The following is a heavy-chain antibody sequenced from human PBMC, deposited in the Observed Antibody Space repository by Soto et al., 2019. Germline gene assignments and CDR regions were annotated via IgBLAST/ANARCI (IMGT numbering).Heavy chain of an antibody. CDR1: GGTFSSYA. D-gene: IGHD3-3*01. J-gene: IGHJ5*02. V-gene: IGHV1-69*01. CDR3: ARVLGNVLRFLEWSGNWFDP. CDR2: IIPIFGTA. Sequence: QVQLVQSGAEVKKPGSSVKVSCKASGGTFSSYAISWVRQAPGQGLEWMGGIIPIFGTANYAQKFQGRVTITADESTSTAYMELSRLRSEDTAVYYCARVLGNVLRFLEWSGNWFDPWGQGTLVTVSS.